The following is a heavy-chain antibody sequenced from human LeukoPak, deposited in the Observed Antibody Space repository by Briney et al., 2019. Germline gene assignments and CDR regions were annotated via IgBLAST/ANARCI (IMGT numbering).Heavy chain of an antibody. Sequence: GGPLRLSCAASGFTFSSYGMSWVRQAPGKGLEWVSAISGSGGSTYYADSVKGRFTISRDNAKNSLYLQMNSLRAEDTAVYYCARDPRAGIDGGDWGQGTLVTVSS. V-gene: IGHV3-23*01. CDR1: GFTFSSYG. CDR3: ARDPRAGIDGGD. D-gene: IGHD1-1*01. J-gene: IGHJ4*02. CDR2: ISGSGGST.